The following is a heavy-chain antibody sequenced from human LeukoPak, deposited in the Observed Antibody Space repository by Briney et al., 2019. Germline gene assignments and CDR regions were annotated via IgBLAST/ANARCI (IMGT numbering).Heavy chain of an antibody. V-gene: IGHV3-48*04. Sequence: GGSLRLSCAASGFTFSSYSMNWVRQAPGKGLEWVSYISSSSSTIYYADSAKGRFTISRDNAKNSLYLQMNSLRAEDTAVYYCARGGWYSGYDFPLDYWGQGTLVTVSS. CDR3: ARGGWYSGYDFPLDY. CDR2: ISSSSSTI. J-gene: IGHJ4*02. CDR1: GFTFSSYS. D-gene: IGHD5-12*01.